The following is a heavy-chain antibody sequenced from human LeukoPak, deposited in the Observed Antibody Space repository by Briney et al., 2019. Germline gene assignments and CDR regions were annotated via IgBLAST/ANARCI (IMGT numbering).Heavy chain of an antibody. J-gene: IGHJ4*02. CDR2: ISYDGSNK. Sequence: PGGSLRLSCAASGFTFSSYAMHWVRQAPGKGLEWVAVISYDGSNKYYADSVKGRFTISRDNAKNSLFLQMNSLRAEDTAVYYCARDNAIWAAMVPYYFDYWGQGTLVTVSS. V-gene: IGHV3-30-3*01. CDR3: ARDNAIWAAMVPYYFDY. CDR1: GFTFSSYA. D-gene: IGHD5-18*01.